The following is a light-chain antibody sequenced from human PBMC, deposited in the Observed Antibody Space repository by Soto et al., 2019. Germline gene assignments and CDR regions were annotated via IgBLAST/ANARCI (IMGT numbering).Light chain of an antibody. CDR3: SSYTSSSIDYV. CDR1: SSDVGGYNY. J-gene: IGLJ1*01. Sequence: QSVLTQPAFVSGSPGQSITISCTGTSSDVGGYNYVSWYQQHPGKAPKLMIYEVSNRPSGVSNRFSGSKSGNTASLTISGLQAEDEADYYCSSYTSSSIDYVFGTGTKLTV. CDR2: EVS. V-gene: IGLV2-14*01.